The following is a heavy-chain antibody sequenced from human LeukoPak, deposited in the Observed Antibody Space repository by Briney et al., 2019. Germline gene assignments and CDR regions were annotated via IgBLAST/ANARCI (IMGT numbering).Heavy chain of an antibody. D-gene: IGHD3-9*01. Sequence: GESLKISCKGSGYSFTSYWIGWVRQMPGKGLEWMGIIYPGDSDTRYSPSFQGQVTISADKSISTAYLQWSSLKASDTAMYYCARRKGRYYDILTGYYSDYYYGMDVWGKGTTVTVSS. CDR3: ARRKGRYYDILTGYYSDYYYGMDV. V-gene: IGHV5-51*01. J-gene: IGHJ6*04. CDR2: IYPGDSDT. CDR1: GYSFTSYW.